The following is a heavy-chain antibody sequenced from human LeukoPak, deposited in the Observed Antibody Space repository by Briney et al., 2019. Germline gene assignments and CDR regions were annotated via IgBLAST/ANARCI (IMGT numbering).Heavy chain of an antibody. J-gene: IGHJ4*02. V-gene: IGHV3-23*01. CDR3: AKGLGSGNLLSLLDY. CDR1: GFTFSSYA. CDR2: ISGSGGST. Sequence: PGGSLRLSCAASGFTFSSYAMSWVRQAPGKGLEWVSAISGSGGSTYYADSVKGRFTISRDNSKNTLYLQMNSLRAEDTAVYYCAKGLGSGNLLSLLDYWGQGTLVTVSS. D-gene: IGHD2-15*01.